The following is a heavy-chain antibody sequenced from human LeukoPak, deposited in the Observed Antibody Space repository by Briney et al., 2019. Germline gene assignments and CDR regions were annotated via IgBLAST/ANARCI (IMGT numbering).Heavy chain of an antibody. Sequence: GGSLRLSCAASGFTFSRYSMNWVRQAPGKGLEWVSSISGTGSYKYYADSVKGRFTISRDNAKNSLYLQMNSLRAEDTAVYYCARADSNIAARRIGFDNWGPGTLVTVSS. CDR3: ARADSNIAARRIGFDN. V-gene: IGHV3-21*01. D-gene: IGHD6-6*01. CDR1: GFTFSRYS. CDR2: ISGTGSYK. J-gene: IGHJ4*02.